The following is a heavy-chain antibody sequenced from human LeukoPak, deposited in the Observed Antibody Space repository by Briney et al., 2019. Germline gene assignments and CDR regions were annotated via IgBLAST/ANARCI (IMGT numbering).Heavy chain of an antibody. CDR3: AKDRWGNWGYCSGGSCSRGAFDI. J-gene: IGHJ3*02. D-gene: IGHD2-15*01. CDR1: GFTFSSYG. V-gene: IGHV3-30*18. Sequence: GGSLRLSCAASGFTFSSYGMHWVRQAPGKGLEWVAVISYDGSNKYYADSVKGRFTISRDNSKNTLYLQMNSLRAEDTAVYYCAKDRWGNWGYCSGGSCSRGAFDIWGQGTMVTGSS. CDR2: ISYDGSNK.